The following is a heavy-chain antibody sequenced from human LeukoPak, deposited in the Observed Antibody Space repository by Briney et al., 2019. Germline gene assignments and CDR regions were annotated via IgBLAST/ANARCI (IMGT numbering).Heavy chain of an antibody. Sequence: GGSLRLSCTASGFIFSSYWIHWVRQVPGKGLAWVGRINSDGSSTKFADSVKGRFAISRDNVKNTVHLPMVSLRADDTAVYYCAREISRETFDIWGQGTAVIVSS. CDR2: INSDGSST. CDR3: AREISRETFDI. CDR1: GFIFSSYW. V-gene: IGHV3-74*03. D-gene: IGHD1-26*01. J-gene: IGHJ3*02.